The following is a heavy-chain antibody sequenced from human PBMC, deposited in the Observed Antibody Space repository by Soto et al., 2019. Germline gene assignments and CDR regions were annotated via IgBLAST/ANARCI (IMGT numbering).Heavy chain of an antibody. Sequence: QVQLVQSGAELKKPGASVNVSCKASGYAFTTYYIHWVRQAPGQGLEWMCVINPSGPSTSYAQRFQGRVTMTRDTSTSTVNMELNSLSSEDTAVYYCARGADYSSAWYFDYWGQGALVTVSS. D-gene: IGHD6-19*01. CDR3: ARGADYSSAWYFDY. V-gene: IGHV1-46*01. CDR1: GYAFTTYY. CDR2: INPSGPST. J-gene: IGHJ4*02.